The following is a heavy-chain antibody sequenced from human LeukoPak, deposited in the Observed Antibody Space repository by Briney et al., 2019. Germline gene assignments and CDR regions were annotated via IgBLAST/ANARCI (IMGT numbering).Heavy chain of an antibody. CDR1: GYTFTGYY. CDR2: INPNSGGT. D-gene: IGHD1-26*01. Sequence: ASVKVSCKASGYTFTGYYMHWVRQAPGQGLEWMGWINPNSGGTNYAQKFQGRVTMTRDTSISTAYMELSSLRSEDTAVYYCARVFGSAVDYYYYGMDVWGQGTTVTVSS. J-gene: IGHJ6*02. V-gene: IGHV1-2*02. CDR3: ARVFGSAVDYYYYGMDV.